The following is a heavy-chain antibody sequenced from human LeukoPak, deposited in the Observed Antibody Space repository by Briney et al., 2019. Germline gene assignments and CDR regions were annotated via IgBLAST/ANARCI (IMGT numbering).Heavy chain of an antibody. CDR1: GDSISSYY. CDR3: AARRVVTAHFDY. J-gene: IGHJ4*02. Sequence: SQTLSLTCTVSGDSISSYYWSWIRQPPGKGLEWIGYIYYIGSTNYNPSLKSRVTISVDTSKNQFSLKLSSVTAADTAVYYCAARRVVTAHFDYWGQGTLVTVSS. CDR2: IYYIGST. V-gene: IGHV4-59*01. D-gene: IGHD2-21*02.